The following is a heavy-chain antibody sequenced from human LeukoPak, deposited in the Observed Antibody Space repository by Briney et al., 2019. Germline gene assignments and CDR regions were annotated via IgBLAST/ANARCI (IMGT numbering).Heavy chain of an antibody. Sequence: ASVKVSCKASGYTFTSYYMHWVRQAPGQGLEWMGIINPSGGSTSYAQKFQGRVTMTRDTSTSTVCMELSSLRSEDTAVYYCARDLVADSSGWRAFDIWGQGTMVTVSS. J-gene: IGHJ3*02. V-gene: IGHV1-46*01. CDR3: ARDLVADSSGWRAFDI. CDR2: INPSGGST. CDR1: GYTFTSYY. D-gene: IGHD6-19*01.